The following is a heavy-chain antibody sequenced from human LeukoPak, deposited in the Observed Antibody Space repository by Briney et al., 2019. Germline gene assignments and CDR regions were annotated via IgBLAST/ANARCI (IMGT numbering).Heavy chain of an antibody. J-gene: IGHJ4*02. Sequence: GGSLRLSCAASGFTFSSYSMNWVRQAPGKGLEWVSYISSGGSTIYYADSVKGRFTISRDNAKNSLFLQMNSLSAEDTAVYYCARASTGRMATINWGQGTLVTVSS. CDR1: GFTFSSYS. CDR3: ARASTGRMATIN. CDR2: ISSGGSTI. V-gene: IGHV3-48*01. D-gene: IGHD5-24*01.